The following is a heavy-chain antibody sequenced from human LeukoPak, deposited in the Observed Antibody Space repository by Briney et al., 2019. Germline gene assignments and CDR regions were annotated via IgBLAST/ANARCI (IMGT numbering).Heavy chain of an antibody. J-gene: IGHJ4*02. CDR2: IQNDEIDK. V-gene: IGHV3-30*02. CDR1: GFTFATYG. Sequence: GGSLRLSCAASGFTFATYGMHWVRLAPGKGLEWVAFIQNDEIDKFYADSVRGRFTVSRDNAKNSLYLQMNSLRAEDTAVYYCARDFNYYGSEIDYWGQGTLVTVSS. D-gene: IGHD3-10*01. CDR3: ARDFNYYGSEIDY.